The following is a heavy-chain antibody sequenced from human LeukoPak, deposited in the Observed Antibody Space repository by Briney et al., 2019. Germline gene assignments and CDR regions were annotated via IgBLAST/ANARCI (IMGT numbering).Heavy chain of an antibody. CDR3: ARGTSHAYYDSSGYMGHFDY. V-gene: IGHV1-69*05. J-gene: IGHJ4*02. CDR1: GGTFSSYA. Sequence: ASVKVSCKASGGTFSSYAISWVRQAPGQGLEWMGGIIPIFGTANYAQKFQGRVTITTDESTSTAYMELSSLRSEDTAVYYCARGTSHAYYDSSGYMGHFDYWGQGTLVTVSS. CDR2: IIPIFGTA. D-gene: IGHD3-22*01.